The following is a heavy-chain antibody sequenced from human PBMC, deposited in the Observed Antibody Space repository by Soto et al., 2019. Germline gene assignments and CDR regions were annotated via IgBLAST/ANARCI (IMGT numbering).Heavy chain of an antibody. J-gene: IGHJ1*01. D-gene: IGHD5-18*01. CDR2: ILPILGSV. V-gene: IGHV1-69*02. Sequence: HVQLVQSGAEVKKPGSSVTISCKASGGTFNTYTFSWVRQAPGQGLEWMGSILPILGSVNYAQNFQGRLSITADQSATTAYMELSSLTSHDTAVYFCGRIPRYSFPTSDPLDHWGRGTMVTVSS. CDR1: GGTFNTYT. CDR3: GRIPRYSFPTSDPLDH.